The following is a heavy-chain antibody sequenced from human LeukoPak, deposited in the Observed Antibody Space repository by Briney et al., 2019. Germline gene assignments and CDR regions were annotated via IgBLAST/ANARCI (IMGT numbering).Heavy chain of an antibody. CDR2: IASNGGSE. D-gene: IGHD6-19*01. J-gene: IGHJ4*02. CDR3: AKAGIGVVGYFDY. V-gene: IGHV3-30*18. Sequence: GGSLRLSCAASGFTFTTYGLHWVRQAPGKGLEWVAAIASNGGSEYYGDSVKGRFTISRDNSKNTLYLQMNSLRDEDTALYYCAKAGIGVVGYFDYWGQGTLVTVSS. CDR1: GFTFTTYG.